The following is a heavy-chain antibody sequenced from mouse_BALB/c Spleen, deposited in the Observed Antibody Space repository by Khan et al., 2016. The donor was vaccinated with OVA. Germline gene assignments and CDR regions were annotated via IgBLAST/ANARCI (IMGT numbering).Heavy chain of an antibody. CDR3: GRGGYGGFDY. D-gene: IGHD2-14*01. J-gene: IGHJ3*01. V-gene: IGHV1-85*01. Sequence: QVRLQQSGAELVKPGASVKLSCKASGYTFTSYDINWVRQRPEQGLEWIGWMFPGDGSTKYNENFKGKATLTTDKSSSTAYMQLSRLTSEDSGAYFCGRGGYGGFDYWGQGTLVTVSA. CDR2: MFPGDGST. CDR1: GYTFTSYD.